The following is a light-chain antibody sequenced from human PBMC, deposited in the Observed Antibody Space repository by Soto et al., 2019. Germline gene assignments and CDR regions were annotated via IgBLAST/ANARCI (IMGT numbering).Light chain of an antibody. J-gene: IGLJ1*01. CDR2: AVT. CDR1: TSDIGFYDY. Sequence: QSALTQPASVSGSPGQSLTISRTGTTSDIGFYDYVSWYQQYPGKAPKLLIYAVTIRPSGISNRCSGSKSGSTASLTISGLRDEDEADYYCSSYSTSYIDFFGSGTKLTVL. V-gene: IGLV2-14*01. CDR3: SSYSTSYIDF.